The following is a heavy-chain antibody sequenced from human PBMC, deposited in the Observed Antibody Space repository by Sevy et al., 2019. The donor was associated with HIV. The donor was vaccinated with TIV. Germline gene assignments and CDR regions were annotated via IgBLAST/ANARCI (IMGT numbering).Heavy chain of an antibody. CDR2: IYPGDSDT. CDR3: ARHGWQMGSQFTWFDP. Sequence: GESLKISCKASGYKFSAYWIGWVRQMPGKGLEWMRIIYPGDSDTKYSPSFQGHVTFSVDKSTNTAYLHFSRLRATDTATYFCARHGWQMGSQFTWFDPWGLGTPVTVSS. V-gene: IGHV5-51*01. CDR1: GYKFSAYW. D-gene: IGHD3-10*01. J-gene: IGHJ5*02.